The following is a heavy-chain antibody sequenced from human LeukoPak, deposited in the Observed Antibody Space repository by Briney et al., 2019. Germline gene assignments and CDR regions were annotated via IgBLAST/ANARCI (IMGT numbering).Heavy chain of an antibody. CDR2: IYYSGST. CDR1: GGSNSSGDYY. D-gene: IGHD4-17*01. Sequence: PSETLSLTCTVSGGSNSSGDYYWSWIRQPPGKGLEWIGYIYYSGSTYYNPSLKSRVTISVDTSKNQFSLKLSSVTAADTAVYYCAREGYGVSNWFDPWGQGTLVTVSS. V-gene: IGHV4-30-4*01. J-gene: IGHJ5*02. CDR3: AREGYGVSNWFDP.